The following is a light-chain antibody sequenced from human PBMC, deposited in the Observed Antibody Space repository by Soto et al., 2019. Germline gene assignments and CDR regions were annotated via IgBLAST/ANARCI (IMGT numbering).Light chain of an antibody. CDR2: EVS. Sequence: QSVLTQPASVSGSPGQSITISCTGTSSDVGGYKFVSWYQQHPGKAPKLMIYEVSNRPSGVSSRFSGSKSGNTASLTISGLQAEDEADYYCSSYTSSSTTVVGTGTKVTAL. CDR1: SSDVGGYKF. V-gene: IGLV2-14*01. CDR3: SSYTSSSTTV. J-gene: IGLJ1*01.